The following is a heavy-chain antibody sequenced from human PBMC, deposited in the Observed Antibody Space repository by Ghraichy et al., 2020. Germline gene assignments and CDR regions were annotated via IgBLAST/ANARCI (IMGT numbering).Heavy chain of an antibody. V-gene: IGHV4-59*01. Sequence: SETLSLTCSVSGGSISRYYWSWIRQPPGKGLEWIRYIYYSGSTNYNPSLKSRVTISLDTSKTQFSLKLSSVTAADTAVYYCARAQGIALAAADYWYFDLWGRGTLVTVSS. D-gene: IGHD6-19*01. J-gene: IGHJ2*01. CDR2: IYYSGST. CDR3: ARAQGIALAAADYWYFDL. CDR1: GGSISRYY.